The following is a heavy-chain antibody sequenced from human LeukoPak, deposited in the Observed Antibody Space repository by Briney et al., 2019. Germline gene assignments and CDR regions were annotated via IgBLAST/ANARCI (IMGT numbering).Heavy chain of an antibody. CDR2: IIPIFGTA. CDR3: ARGRWGSGWYFYY. V-gene: IGHV1-69*05. D-gene: IGHD6-19*01. J-gene: IGHJ4*02. CDR1: GGTFSSYA. Sequence: ASVKVSCKASGGTFSSYAISWVRQAPGQGLEWMGGIIPIFGTANYAQKFEGRVTITTDESTSTAYMELSSLRSEDTAVYYCARGRWGSGWYFYYWGQGTLVTVSS.